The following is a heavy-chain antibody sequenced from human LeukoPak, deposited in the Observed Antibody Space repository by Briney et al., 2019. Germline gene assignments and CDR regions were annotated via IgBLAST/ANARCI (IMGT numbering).Heavy chain of an antibody. CDR3: ASLNMVRGVIITFFDY. V-gene: IGHV4-34*01. Sequence: SETLSLTCAVYGGSFSGYYWSWIRQPPGKGLEWIGSIYYSGSTYYNPSLKSRVTISVDTSKNQFSLKLSSVTAADTAVYYCASLNMVRGVIITFFDYWGQGTLVTVSS. CDR2: IYYSGST. J-gene: IGHJ4*02. CDR1: GGSFSGYY. D-gene: IGHD3-10*01.